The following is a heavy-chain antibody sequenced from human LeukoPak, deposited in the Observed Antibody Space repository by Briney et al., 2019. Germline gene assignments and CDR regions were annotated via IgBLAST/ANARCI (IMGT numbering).Heavy chain of an antibody. V-gene: IGHV4-61*02. J-gene: IGHJ3*02. CDR1: GGSISSGSYY. CDR2: IYTSGST. D-gene: IGHD2-8*01. Sequence: PSETLSLTCTVSGGSISSGSYYWSWIRQPAGKGLEWIGRIYTSGSTNYNPSLKSRVTISVDTSKNQFSLKLSSVTAADTAVYYCARWDAISRDAFDIWGQGTMVTVSS. CDR3: ARWDAISRDAFDI.